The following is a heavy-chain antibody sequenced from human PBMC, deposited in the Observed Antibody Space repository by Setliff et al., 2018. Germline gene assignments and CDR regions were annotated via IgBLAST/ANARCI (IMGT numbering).Heavy chain of an antibody. CDR2: IYDSGSS. CDR1: GGSVSNSGFF. CDR3: GRGFSRIEGWGNWFDP. D-gene: IGHD2-15*01. V-gene: IGHV4-39*01. J-gene: IGHJ5*02. Sequence: SETLSLTCTVSGGSVSNSGFFWGWLRQAPGKGLEWIGNIYDSGSSNYNASLKSRLIITRDTSKSQISLKLTSVTAADTAVYYCGRGFSRIEGWGNWFDPWCQGILVTVSS.